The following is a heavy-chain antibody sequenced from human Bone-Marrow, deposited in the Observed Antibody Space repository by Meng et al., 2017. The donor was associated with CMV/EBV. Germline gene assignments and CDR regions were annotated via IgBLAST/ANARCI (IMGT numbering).Heavy chain of an antibody. CDR2: ISSSSSYI. CDR1: GFTFSSYS. V-gene: IGHV3-21*01. CDR3: ARDIRNYMVVVPAAIVDPAGGHAFDI. Sequence: GESLKISCAASGFTFSSYSMNWVRQAPGKGLEWVSSISSSSSYIYYADSVKGRFTISRDNAKNSLYLQMNSVRAEDTAVYYCARDIRNYMVVVPAAIVDPAGGHAFDIWGQGTMVTVSS. D-gene: IGHD2-2*01. J-gene: IGHJ3*02.